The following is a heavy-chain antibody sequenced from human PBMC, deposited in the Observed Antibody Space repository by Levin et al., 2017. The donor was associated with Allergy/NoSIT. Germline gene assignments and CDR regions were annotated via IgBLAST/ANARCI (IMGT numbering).Heavy chain of an antibody. Sequence: GGSLRLSCAASGFTFSSYGMHWVRQAPGKGLEWGAVIWYDGSNKYYADSVKGRFTISRDNSKNTLYLQMNSLRAEDTAVYYCARLTTDLYDILTGYHDFDYWGQGTLVTVSS. CDR1: GFTFSSYG. D-gene: IGHD3-9*01. V-gene: IGHV3-33*01. J-gene: IGHJ4*02. CDR3: ARLTTDLYDILTGYHDFDY. CDR2: IWYDGSNK.